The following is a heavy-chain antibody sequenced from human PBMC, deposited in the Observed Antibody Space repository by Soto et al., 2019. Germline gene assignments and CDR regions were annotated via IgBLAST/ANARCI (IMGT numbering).Heavy chain of an antibody. J-gene: IGHJ5*02. D-gene: IGHD3-10*01. CDR2: IYNSGTT. CDR3: ARGVVKRSRGVIWTKGWFDP. V-gene: IGHV4-61*01. CDR1: GDSVNSGTYY. Sequence: PSETLSLTCTVSGDSVNSGTYYWSWIRQPPGKGLEWIGYIYNSGTTKYNPSLKSRVTISVDTSKNQFSLKLSSVTAADTAVYYCARGVVKRSRGVIWTKGWFDPWGQGTLVTVSS.